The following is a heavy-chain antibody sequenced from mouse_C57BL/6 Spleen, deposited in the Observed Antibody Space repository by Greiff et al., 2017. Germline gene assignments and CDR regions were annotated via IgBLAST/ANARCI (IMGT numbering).Heavy chain of an antibody. CDR3: AREDYGSSWFAY. CDR2: INPSSGYT. CDR1: GYTFTSYT. J-gene: IGHJ3*01. D-gene: IGHD1-1*01. V-gene: IGHV1-4*01. Sequence: VKLQQSGAELARPGASVKMSCKASGYTFTSYTMHWVKQRPGQGLEWIGYINPSSGYTKYNQKFKDKATLTADKSSSTAYMQLSSLTSEDSAVYYCAREDYGSSWFAYWGQGTLVTVSA.